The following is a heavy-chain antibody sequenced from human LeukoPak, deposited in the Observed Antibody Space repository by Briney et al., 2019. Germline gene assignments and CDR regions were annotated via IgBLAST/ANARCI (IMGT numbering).Heavy chain of an antibody. Sequence: RPGGSLRLSCAASGFTLRNYALTWVRQAPGQGLEWVANIQQGGGDKYYVDSVKGRFTISRDNAKNLLYLEMDSLRAEDTAMYYCARATGRFGELEKGLEYWGQGTLVTVSS. CDR3: ARATGRFGELEKGLEY. D-gene: IGHD3-10*01. J-gene: IGHJ4*02. CDR2: IQQGGGDK. CDR1: GFTLRNYA. V-gene: IGHV3-7*01.